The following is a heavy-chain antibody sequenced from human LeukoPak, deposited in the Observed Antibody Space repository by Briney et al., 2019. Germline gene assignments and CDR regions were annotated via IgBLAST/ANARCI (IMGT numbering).Heavy chain of an antibody. J-gene: IGHJ4*02. CDR2: ISYDGSNK. Sequence: PGGSLRLSCAASGFTFSSYARHWVRQAPGKGLEWVAVISYDGSNKYYADSVRGRFTISRDNSKNTLYLQMNSLRAEDTAVYYCAKDHQSYCSSTSCYFDYWGQGTLVTVSS. CDR1: GFTFSSYA. CDR3: AKDHQSYCSSTSCYFDY. V-gene: IGHV3-30-3*01. D-gene: IGHD2-2*01.